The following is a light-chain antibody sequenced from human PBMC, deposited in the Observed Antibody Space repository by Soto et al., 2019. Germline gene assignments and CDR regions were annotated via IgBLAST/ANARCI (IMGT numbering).Light chain of an antibody. J-gene: IGLJ1*01. V-gene: IGLV2-14*03. CDR3: NSYTGSSTPYV. Sequence: QSVLTQPASVSGSPGQSITISCTGTSSDVGSYNYVSWYQQHPGKAPKLMIYDVSNRPSGVSNRFSGSKSGNTASLTISGLQAEDEADYYCNSYTGSSTPYVFGTGTKVTV. CDR1: SSDVGSYNY. CDR2: DVS.